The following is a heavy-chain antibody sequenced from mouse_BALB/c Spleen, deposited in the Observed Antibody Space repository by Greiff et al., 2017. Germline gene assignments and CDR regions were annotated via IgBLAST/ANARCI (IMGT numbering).Heavy chain of an antibody. V-gene: IGHV1-67*01. CDR2: ISTYSGNT. CDR3: ARGELGPRSWFAY. CDR1: GYTFTDYA. Sequence: VKLMESGPELVRPGVSVKISCKGSGYTFTDYAMHWVKQSHAKSLEWIGVISTYSGNTNYNQKFKGKATMTVDKSSSTAYMELARLTSEDSAIYYCARGELGPRSWFAYWGQGTLVTVSA. D-gene: IGHD4-1*01. J-gene: IGHJ3*01.